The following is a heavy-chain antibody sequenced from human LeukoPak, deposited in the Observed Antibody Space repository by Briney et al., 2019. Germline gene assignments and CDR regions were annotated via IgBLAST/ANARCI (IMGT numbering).Heavy chain of an antibody. Sequence: SETLSLTCAVSGYSISSNYYWGWIRQPPGKGLEWIGSIYHTGRTYYNPSLKSRVTISVDTSKNQFSLKLNSVTAADTAVYYCARAQWLVPPYFGFWGPGTLVTVSS. CDR3: ARAQWLVPPYFGF. D-gene: IGHD6-19*01. CDR1: GYSISSNYY. J-gene: IGHJ4*02. CDR2: IYHTGRT. V-gene: IGHV4-38-2*01.